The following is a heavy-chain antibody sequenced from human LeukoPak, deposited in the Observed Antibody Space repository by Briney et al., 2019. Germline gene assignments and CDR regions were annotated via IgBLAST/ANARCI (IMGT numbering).Heavy chain of an antibody. Sequence: PGGSLRLSCAASGFTFSSYVMSWVRQAPGKGLEWVSAISGSGGSTYYADSVKGRFTISRDNSKNTLYLQMNSLRAEDTAVYHCAKCWPPFYYYMDVWGKGTTVTVSS. J-gene: IGHJ6*03. CDR1: GFTFSSYV. CDR2: ISGSGGST. V-gene: IGHV3-23*01. CDR3: AKCWPPFYYYMDV.